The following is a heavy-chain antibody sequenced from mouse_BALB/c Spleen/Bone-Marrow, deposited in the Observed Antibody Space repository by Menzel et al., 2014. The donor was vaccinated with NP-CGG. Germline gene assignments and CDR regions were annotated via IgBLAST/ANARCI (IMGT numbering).Heavy chain of an antibody. CDR3: ARLGYYGGFAY. J-gene: IGHJ3*01. CDR1: GFDFSRYW. D-gene: IGHD2-3*01. V-gene: IGHV4-1*02. Sequence: EVKLVESGGGLVQPGGSLKLSCAASGFDFSRYWMSWVRQAPGKGLEWIGEINPESNTINYSPSLKDKFIISRDNAKNTLYLQMNKVRSGDTALYYCARLGYYGGFAYWGQGTLVTVSA. CDR2: INPESNTI.